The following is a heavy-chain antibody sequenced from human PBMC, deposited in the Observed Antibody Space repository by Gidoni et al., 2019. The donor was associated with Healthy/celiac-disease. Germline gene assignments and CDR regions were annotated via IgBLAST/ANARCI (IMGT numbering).Heavy chain of an antibody. Sequence: QLPLQEGGPGLVKPSATLSLTCTVSGGSISSSSYYWGWIRQTPGKGLEWIGSIYYSGSTYYDPALTSRVPLSVDPSKNQFSLKLSSVTAADTAVYYCATDYGHYGGDYWGQATLVTVSS. CDR1: GGSISSSSYY. V-gene: IGHV4-39*02. CDR2: IYYSGST. CDR3: ATDYGHYGGDY. D-gene: IGHD4-17*01. J-gene: IGHJ4*02.